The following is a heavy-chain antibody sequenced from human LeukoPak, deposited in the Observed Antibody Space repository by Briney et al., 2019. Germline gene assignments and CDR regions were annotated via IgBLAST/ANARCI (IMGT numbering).Heavy chain of an antibody. CDR1: GFTFSSYA. CDR3: ALEYCSSTSCYSWDAFDI. Sequence: GGSLRLSCAASGFTFSSYAMSWVRQAPGKGLEWVSAISGSGGSTYYADSVKGRFTISRDHSKNTLYLQMNSLRAEDTAVYYCALEYCSSTSCYSWDAFDIWGQGTMVTVSS. J-gene: IGHJ3*02. V-gene: IGHV3-23*01. CDR2: ISGSGGST. D-gene: IGHD2-2*01.